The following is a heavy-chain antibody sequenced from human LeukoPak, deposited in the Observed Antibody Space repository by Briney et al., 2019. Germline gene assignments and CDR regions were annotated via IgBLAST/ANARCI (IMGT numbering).Heavy chain of an antibody. Sequence: PSETLSLTCTVYGGSFSGYYWSWIRQPPGKGLEWIGEINHSGSTNYNPSLKSRVTISVDTSKNQFSLKLSSVTAADTAVYYCAREEDIVVVPAAQGAFDIWGQGTMVTVSS. D-gene: IGHD2-2*01. CDR2: INHSGST. V-gene: IGHV4-34*01. CDR3: AREEDIVVVPAAQGAFDI. J-gene: IGHJ3*02. CDR1: GGSFSGYY.